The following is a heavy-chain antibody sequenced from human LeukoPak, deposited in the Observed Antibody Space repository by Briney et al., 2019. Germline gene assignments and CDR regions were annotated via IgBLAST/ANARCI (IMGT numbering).Heavy chain of an antibody. J-gene: IGHJ5*02. CDR1: GGSTSSSPYY. V-gene: IGHV4-39*01. Sequence: SETLSLTSTVSGGSTSSSPYYWGWIRQPPGKGLEWIGTIYYRGSTYSNPSLNSRVTISLDTSKNQFSLRLRSVTAADTALYYCARHYLSDGILSTFDPWGQGTLVTVSS. CDR2: IYYRGST. D-gene: IGHD2-2*01. CDR3: ARHYLSDGILSTFDP.